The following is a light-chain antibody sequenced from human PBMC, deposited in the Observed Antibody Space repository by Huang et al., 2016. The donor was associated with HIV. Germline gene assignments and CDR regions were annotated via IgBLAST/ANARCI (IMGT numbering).Light chain of an antibody. CDR1: QNINKY. Sequence: DIQITQSPSSLSASVGDRVTITCRASQNINKYLNWYQQQPGKAPKLLISGESTLQSGVPSSFSGRGSGTDFTLTISSLQPEDSAVYFCQQSVKTPRTFGQGTKLEI. CDR3: QQSVKTPRT. V-gene: IGKV1-39*01. J-gene: IGKJ2*01. CDR2: GES.